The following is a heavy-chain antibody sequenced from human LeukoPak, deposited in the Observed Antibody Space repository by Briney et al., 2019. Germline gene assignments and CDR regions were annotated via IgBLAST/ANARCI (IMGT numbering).Heavy chain of an antibody. CDR3: ARDVGATTRGAFDY. D-gene: IGHD1-26*01. J-gene: IGHJ4*02. Sequence: GGSLRLSCAASGFTFSSYSMNWVRQAPGKGREWVSSISSSSSYIYYADSVKGRFTISRDNAKNSLYLQMNSPRAEDTVVYYCARDVGATTRGAFDYWGQGTLVTVSS. CDR2: ISSSSSYI. CDR1: GFTFSSYS. V-gene: IGHV3-21*01.